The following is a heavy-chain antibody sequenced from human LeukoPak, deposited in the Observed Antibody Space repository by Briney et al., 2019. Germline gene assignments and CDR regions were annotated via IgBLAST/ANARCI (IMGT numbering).Heavy chain of an antibody. D-gene: IGHD6-19*01. Sequence: SETQSLTCSVSGGSFSNFFWSWIRQPAGKGREWIGRIYTGGTSNYNPSLKSRVTMSLDTSKNHFSLNLTSVSAADTAVYYCARETAVAGRGVDYWGQGTLVTVSS. J-gene: IGHJ4*02. CDR1: GGSFSNFF. V-gene: IGHV4-4*07. CDR3: ARETAVAGRGVDY. CDR2: IYTGGTS.